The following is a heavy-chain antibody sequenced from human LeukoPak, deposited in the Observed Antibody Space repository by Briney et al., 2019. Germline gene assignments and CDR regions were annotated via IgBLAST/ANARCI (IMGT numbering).Heavy chain of an antibody. CDR1: GFTFSIFA. Sequence: GGSLRLSCAASGFTFSIFAMSWIRQAPGKGLEWVSYISSSSDTIYYADSVKGRFTISRDNADNSVYLQMNSLRAEDTALYYCARVRNPGYCSTARCYVGYWGQGTLVTVSS. CDR3: ARVRNPGYCSTARCYVGY. V-gene: IGHV3-48*04. CDR2: ISSSSDTI. J-gene: IGHJ4*02. D-gene: IGHD2-2*01.